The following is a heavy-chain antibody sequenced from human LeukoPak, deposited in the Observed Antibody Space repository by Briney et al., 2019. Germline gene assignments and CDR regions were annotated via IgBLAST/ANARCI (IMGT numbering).Heavy chain of an antibody. CDR3: ARVLGGSSPFDY. J-gene: IGHJ4*02. V-gene: IGHV4-38-2*01. Sequence: SETLSLTCAVSGYSISSGYYWGWIRQPPGKGLEWSGSIYHGGTTHYNPSLKRRVTISVDTSKKQFSLKLSSVTAADTAIYYCARVLGGSSPFDYWGQGPLVTVSS. D-gene: IGHD1-26*01. CDR2: IYHGGTT. CDR1: GYSISSGYY.